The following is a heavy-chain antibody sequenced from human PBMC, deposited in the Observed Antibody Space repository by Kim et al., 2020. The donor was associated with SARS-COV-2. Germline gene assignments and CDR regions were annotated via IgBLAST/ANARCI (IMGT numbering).Heavy chain of an antibody. V-gene: IGHV2-5*01. D-gene: IGHD5-12*01. CDR3: AHSIRGYSGGPVDY. J-gene: IGHJ4*02. CDR2: IYWNDDK. CDR1: GFSLSTSGVG. Sequence: SGPTLVKPTQTLTLTCTFSGFSLSTSGVGVGWIRQPPGKALEWLALIYWNDDKRYSPSLKSRLTITKDTSKNQVVLTMTNMDPVDTATYYCAHSIRGYSGGPVDYWGQGTLVTVSS.